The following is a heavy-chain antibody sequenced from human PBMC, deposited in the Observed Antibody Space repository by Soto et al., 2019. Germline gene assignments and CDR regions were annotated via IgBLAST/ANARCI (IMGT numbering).Heavy chain of an antibody. CDR2: IWHDGSKI. CDR1: GFLFSSHG. V-gene: IGHV3-33*01. D-gene: IGHD1-20*01. Sequence: QVQLVESGGGVVQPGRPLRLSCATSGFLFSSHGYHWVRQAPGKGLEWVGAIWHDGSKIYYADSVKGRFTISRDDSKNTLYLQMNSLRAADTAVYHCAGDDRITELNFWGQGTLVTVSS. J-gene: IGHJ4*02. CDR3: AGDDRITELNF.